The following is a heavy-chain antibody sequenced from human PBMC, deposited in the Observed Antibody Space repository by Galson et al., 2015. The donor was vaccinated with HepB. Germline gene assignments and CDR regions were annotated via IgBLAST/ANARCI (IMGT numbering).Heavy chain of an antibody. CDR2: ISYDGSNK. J-gene: IGHJ3*02. V-gene: IGHV3-30*04. Sequence: SLRLSCAASGFTFSSYAMHWVRQAPGKGLEWVAVISYDGSNKYYADSVKGRFTISRDNSKNTLYLQMNSLRAEDTAVYYCARDYGDYGALDIWGQGTMVTVSS. CDR1: GFTFSSYA. D-gene: IGHD4-17*01. CDR3: ARDYGDYGALDI.